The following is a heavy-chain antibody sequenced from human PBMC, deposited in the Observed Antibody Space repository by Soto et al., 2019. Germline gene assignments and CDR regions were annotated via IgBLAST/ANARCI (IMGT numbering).Heavy chain of an antibody. J-gene: IGHJ4*02. CDR2: ISAYNGDT. CDR3: ARYQCSSSSCYTFFFDY. V-gene: IGHV1-18*04. D-gene: IGHD2-2*02. CDR1: GYTFISYG. Sequence: ASVKVACKTSGYTFISYGISWVRQAPGQGLEWMGWISAYNGDTNYAQKLQGRVTMTTDTSTSTAYMELRSLRSDDTAVYYCARYQCSSSSCYTFFFDYWGQGTLVTVSS.